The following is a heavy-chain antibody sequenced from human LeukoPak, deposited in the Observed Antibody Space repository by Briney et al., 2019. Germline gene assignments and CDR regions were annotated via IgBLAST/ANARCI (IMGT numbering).Heavy chain of an antibody. CDR2: ISSSSSYI. D-gene: IGHD2-2*01. CDR1: GFTFSSYS. Sequence: GGSLRLSCAASGFTFSSYSMNWVRQAPGKGLEWVSSISSSSSYIYYADSVKGRFTISRDNAKNSLYLQMNSLRAEDTAVYYCARRVRVDCSSTSCSYYMDVWGKGTTVTVSS. V-gene: IGHV3-21*01. CDR3: ARRVRVDCSSTSCSYYMDV. J-gene: IGHJ6*03.